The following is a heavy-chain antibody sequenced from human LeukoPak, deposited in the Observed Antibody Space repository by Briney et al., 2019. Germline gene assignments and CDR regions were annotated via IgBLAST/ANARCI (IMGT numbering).Heavy chain of an antibody. D-gene: IGHD3-22*01. J-gene: IGHJ4*02. CDR3: ARVPGRNYYDTSGYVY. CDR1: GYTFTSYG. CDR2: ISAYNGNT. Sequence: GASVKVSCKASGYTFTSYGISWVRQAPGQGLEWMGWISAYNGNTNYAQKLQGRVTMTTDTSTSTAYMELRSLRSDDTAVYYCARVPGRNYYDTSGYVYWGQGTLVTVSS. V-gene: IGHV1-18*01.